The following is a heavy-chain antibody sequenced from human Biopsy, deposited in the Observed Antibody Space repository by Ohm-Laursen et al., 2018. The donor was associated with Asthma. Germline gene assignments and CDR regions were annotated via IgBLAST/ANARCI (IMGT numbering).Heavy chain of an antibody. Sequence: SSVKVSCKSLGGTFNTYVIGWVRLAPGQGLEWMGGINSVFGTTTYPQKFRDRVTITADDSTSTVYMELSSLRSEDTAVYYCARKAGSCISRTCYSLDFWGQGTLVIVSS. D-gene: IGHD2-2*01. V-gene: IGHV1-69*01. J-gene: IGHJ4*02. CDR1: GGTFNTYV. CDR3: ARKAGSCISRTCYSLDF. CDR2: INSVFGTT.